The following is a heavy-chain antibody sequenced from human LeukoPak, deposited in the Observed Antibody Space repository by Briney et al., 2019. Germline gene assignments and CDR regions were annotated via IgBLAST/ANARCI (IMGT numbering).Heavy chain of an antibody. CDR3: ARDRGDCSRGACYSDYFDY. Sequence: GGSLRLSCAASGLSFSQTGMHWLRPTPGKGLEWVAIIWRDGSNEHYADAVKGRFTISRDNTKNTLYLQMNSLRAEDTAVYYCARDRGDCSRGACYSDYFDYWGQGTMVTVSS. D-gene: IGHD2-15*01. V-gene: IGHV3-33*01. CDR2: IWRDGSNE. J-gene: IGHJ4*02. CDR1: GLSFSQTG.